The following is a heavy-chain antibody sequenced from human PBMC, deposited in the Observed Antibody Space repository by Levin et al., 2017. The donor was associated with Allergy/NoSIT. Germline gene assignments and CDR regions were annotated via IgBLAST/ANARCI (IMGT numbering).Heavy chain of an antibody. V-gene: IGHV3-13*01. CDR2: IGTTGDT. CDR3: ARSGYSRYSYGMDV. CDR1: GFTLSSYD. J-gene: IGHJ6*02. D-gene: IGHD5-12*01. Sequence: GESLKISCAASGFTLSSYDMHWVRQTAGKGLEWVATIGTTGDTYYSGSVKGRFTISRENAKNPLYLQMNSLRDGDTAVYYCARSGYSRYSYGMDVWGQGTTVTVSS.